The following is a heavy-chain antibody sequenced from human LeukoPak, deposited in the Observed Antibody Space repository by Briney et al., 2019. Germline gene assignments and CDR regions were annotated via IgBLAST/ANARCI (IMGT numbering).Heavy chain of an antibody. CDR1: GFTFSSYA. J-gene: IGHJ4*02. CDR2: ISGSGGST. V-gene: IGHV3-23*01. Sequence: GGSLRLSCAASGFTFSSYAMSWVRQAPGKGLEWVSAISGSGGSTYYADSVKGRFTISRDNSKNTLYLQMNSLRAEDTAAYYCAKDRGTYYYDSSGLVDYWGQGTLVTVSS. D-gene: IGHD3-22*01. CDR3: AKDRGTYYYDSSGLVDY.